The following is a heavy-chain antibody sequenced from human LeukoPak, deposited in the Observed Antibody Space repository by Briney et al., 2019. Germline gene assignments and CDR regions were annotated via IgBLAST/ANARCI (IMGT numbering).Heavy chain of an antibody. V-gene: IGHV3-23*01. CDR3: AKVSSDDILTGYNNY. D-gene: IGHD3-9*01. CDR1: GFTFSSYA. Sequence: GGSLRLSCTASGFTFSSYAMSWVRQAPGKGLEWVSALSGSGGSTYYADSVKGRFTISRDNSKNTLYLQMNSLRAEDTAVYYCAKVSSDDILTGYNNYWGQGTLVTVSS. CDR2: LSGSGGST. J-gene: IGHJ4*02.